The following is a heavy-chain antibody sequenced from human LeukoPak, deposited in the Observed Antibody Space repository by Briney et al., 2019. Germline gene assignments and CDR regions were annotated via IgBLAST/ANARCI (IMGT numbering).Heavy chain of an antibody. J-gene: IGHJ6*02. CDR1: GLTVSRNY. Sequence: PGGSRRLSCAASGLTVSRNYMGWVRQAPGKGLEWVSVLCSDGSIYVADSVKGRFTISKDTSKNTVYLQMNSLRVEDTAVYYCAREALTNSRLPYGMDVWGQGTTVTVSS. CDR2: LCSDGSI. V-gene: IGHV3-53*01. D-gene: IGHD1-14*01. CDR3: AREALTNSRLPYGMDV.